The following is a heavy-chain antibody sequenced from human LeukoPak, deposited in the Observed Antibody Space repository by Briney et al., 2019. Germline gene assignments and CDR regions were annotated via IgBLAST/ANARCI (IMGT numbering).Heavy chain of an antibody. CDR1: GFTFSSYS. J-gene: IGHJ5*02. D-gene: IGHD3-9*01. V-gene: IGHV3-48*02. CDR3: ARDSGFRESFWLPRYNWFDP. Sequence: GGSLRLSCAASGFTFSSYSMNWVRQAPGKGLERVSYISSSSSTIYYADSVKGRFTISRDNAKNSLYLRMNSLRDEDTAVYYCARDSGFRESFWLPRYNWFDPWGQGTLVTVSS. CDR2: ISSSSSTI.